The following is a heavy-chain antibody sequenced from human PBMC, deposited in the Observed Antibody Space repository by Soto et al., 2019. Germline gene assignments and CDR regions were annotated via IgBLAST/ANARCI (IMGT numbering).Heavy chain of an antibody. V-gene: IGHV3-23*01. Sequence: GGSLRLSCAASGFTFSSYAMSWVRQAPGKGLEWVSAISGSGGSTYYADSVKGRFAISRDNSKNTLYLQMNSLRAEDTAVYYCAKDVGITFGGVIVIPAYYFDYWGQGTLVTVSS. CDR1: GFTFSSYA. D-gene: IGHD3-16*02. CDR3: AKDVGITFGGVIVIPAYYFDY. J-gene: IGHJ4*02. CDR2: ISGSGGST.